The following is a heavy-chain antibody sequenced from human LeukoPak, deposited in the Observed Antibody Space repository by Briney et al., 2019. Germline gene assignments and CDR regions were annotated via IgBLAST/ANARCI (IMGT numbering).Heavy chain of an antibody. D-gene: IGHD2-2*01. CDR2: IHYSGNT. V-gene: IGHV4-59*01. CDR1: GGSISNYY. CDR3: ARVRYCSTNRCYDREFDN. Sequence: SESLSLTCTVSGGSISNYYWSWIRQPPGKGLGWIGYIHYSGNTNYNPSLKSRVTISVDTSKNQFSLKLSSVTAADTAVYYCARVRYCSTNRCYDREFDNWGQGTLVTVSS. J-gene: IGHJ4*02.